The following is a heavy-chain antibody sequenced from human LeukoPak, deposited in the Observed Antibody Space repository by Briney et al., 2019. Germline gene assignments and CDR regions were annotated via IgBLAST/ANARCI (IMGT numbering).Heavy chain of an antibody. V-gene: IGHV1-69*05. CDR2: IIPIFGTA. Sequence: ASVKVSCKASGGTFSSYAISWVRQAPGQGLEWMGRIIPIFGTANYAQKFQGRVTITTDESTSTAYMELSRLRSDDTAVYYCARIVVVSGAFDIWGQGTMVTVSS. CDR3: ARIVVVSGAFDI. D-gene: IGHD3-22*01. J-gene: IGHJ3*02. CDR1: GGTFSSYA.